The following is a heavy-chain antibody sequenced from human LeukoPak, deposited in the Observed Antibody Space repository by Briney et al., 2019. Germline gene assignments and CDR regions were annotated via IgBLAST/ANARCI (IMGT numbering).Heavy chain of an antibody. Sequence: SVKVSCKAFGGTFSSYAISWVRQAPGQGLEWMGGIIPIFGTANYAQKFQGRVTITADESTSTAYMELSSLRSEDTAVYYCARGSQRDYYDSSGYSPRDYWGQGTLVTVSS. J-gene: IGHJ4*02. CDR1: GGTFSSYA. V-gene: IGHV1-69*01. CDR2: IIPIFGTA. D-gene: IGHD3-22*01. CDR3: ARGSQRDYYDSSGYSPRDY.